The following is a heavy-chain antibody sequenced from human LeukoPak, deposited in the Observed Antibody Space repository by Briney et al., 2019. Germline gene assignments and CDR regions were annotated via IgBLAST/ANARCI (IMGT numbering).Heavy chain of an antibody. CDR1: GGSISSGSYY. CDR2: IYNSGST. D-gene: IGHD6-25*01. J-gene: IGHJ4*02. V-gene: IGHV4-61*02. CDR3: VREMREISIASAYDS. Sequence: SETLSLTCTVSGGSISSGSYYWSWIRQPAGKGLEWIGRIYNSGSTNYNASLKSRVTISVDLAKDQFSLKVRSVTAADTAVYYCVREMREISIASAYDSWGQGTLVTVSS.